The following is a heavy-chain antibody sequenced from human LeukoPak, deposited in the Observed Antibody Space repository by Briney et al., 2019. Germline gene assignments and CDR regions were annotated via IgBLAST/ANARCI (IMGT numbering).Heavy chain of an antibody. J-gene: IGHJ4*02. Sequence: PGGSLRLSCAASGFTFSSYAMSWVRQAPGKGLECISGFSGSGGSTYYADSVKGRFTISRDNSKNTLYLQMNSLRAEDTAVYYCARVHARFVLDTAMVYYWGQGTLVTVSS. CDR1: GFTFSSYA. D-gene: IGHD5-18*01. CDR3: ARVHARFVLDTAMVYY. CDR2: FSGSGGST. V-gene: IGHV3-23*01.